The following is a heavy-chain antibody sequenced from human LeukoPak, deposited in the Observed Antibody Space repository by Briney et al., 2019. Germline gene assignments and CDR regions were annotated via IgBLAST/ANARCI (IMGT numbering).Heavy chain of an antibody. J-gene: IGHJ3*02. D-gene: IGHD2-8*01. V-gene: IGHV4-4*07. CDR2: IYTSGST. Sequence: SETLSLTCTVSGGSISSYYWSWIRQPAGKGLEWIGRIYTSGSTNYNPSLKSRVTMSVDTSKNQFTLKLSSVTAADTAVYYCATNGGQNPDAFDIWGQGTMVTVSS. CDR1: GGSISSYY. CDR3: ATNGGQNPDAFDI.